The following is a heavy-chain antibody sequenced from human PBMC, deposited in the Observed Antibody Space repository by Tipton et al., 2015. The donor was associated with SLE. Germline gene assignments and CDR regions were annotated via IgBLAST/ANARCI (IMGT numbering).Heavy chain of an antibody. D-gene: IGHD2-15*01. V-gene: IGHV4-61*02. CDR1: GVSISSASYY. CDR3: ARQGSGELVVVVAVTGALDY. J-gene: IGHJ1*01. CDR2: AYTTGSP. Sequence: ILSLTCTVSGVSISSASYYWNWIRQPAGKGLEWIGRAYTTGSPYYNPSLESRVAISMDTSKNQLSLRLSSVTAADTAVYYCARQGSGELVVVVAVTGALDYWGQGTLVTVSS.